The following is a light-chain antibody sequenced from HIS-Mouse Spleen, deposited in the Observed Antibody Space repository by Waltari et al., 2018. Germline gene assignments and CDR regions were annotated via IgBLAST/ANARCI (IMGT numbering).Light chain of an antibody. Sequence: QSALTQPRSVSGSPGQSATTSSSGSSSNIGSNYVSWYQQLPGTAPKLLRYRNNQRPSGVPDRFSGSKSGTSASLAISGLRSEDEADYYCAAWDDSLSGPVFGGGTKLTVL. CDR1: SSNIGSNY. V-gene: IGLV1-47*01. CDR3: AAWDDSLSGPV. J-gene: IGLJ3*02. CDR2: RNN.